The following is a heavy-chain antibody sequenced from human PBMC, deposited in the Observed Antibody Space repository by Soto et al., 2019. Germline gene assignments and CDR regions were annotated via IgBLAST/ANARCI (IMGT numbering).Heavy chain of an antibody. D-gene: IGHD3-22*01. V-gene: IGHV3-30*18. CDR3: AKVRRYYLSY. J-gene: IGHJ4*02. Sequence: GGSMRLSCAASGFTFSSYGMHWVRQAPGKGLEWVAVISYDGSNKYYADSVKGRFTISRDNSKNTLYLQMNSLRAEDTAVYYCAKVRRYYLSYWGQGTLVTVSS. CDR1: GFTFSSYG. CDR2: ISYDGSNK.